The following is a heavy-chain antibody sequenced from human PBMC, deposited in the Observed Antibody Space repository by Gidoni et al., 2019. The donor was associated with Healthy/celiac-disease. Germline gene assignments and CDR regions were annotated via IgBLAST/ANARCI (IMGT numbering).Heavy chain of an antibody. V-gene: IGHV3-21*01. J-gene: IGHJ3*02. CDR1: GFTFSSYS. CDR3: ARDRVGATHDAFDI. Sequence: EVQLVEPGGGLVKPGGSLRLSCAASGFTFSSYSMNWVRQAPGKGLEWVSSISSSSSYIYYADSVKGRFTISRDNAKNSLYLQMNSLRAEDTAVYYCARDRVGATHDAFDIWGQGTMVTVSS. D-gene: IGHD1-26*01. CDR2: ISSSSSYI.